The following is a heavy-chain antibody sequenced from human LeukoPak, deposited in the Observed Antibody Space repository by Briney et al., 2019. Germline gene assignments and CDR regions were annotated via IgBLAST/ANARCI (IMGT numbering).Heavy chain of an antibody. Sequence: PGGSLRLSCAASGFTFSNYNMNWVRQAPGKGLEWVSYISSGSSTIYYADSVKGRFTISRDSAKNSLYLQMNSLRDDDTAVYYCARDQGTGYYFGYWGQGSLLTVSS. J-gene: IGHJ4*02. CDR2: ISSGSSTI. D-gene: IGHD3-10*01. CDR3: ARDQGTGYYFGY. V-gene: IGHV3-48*02. CDR1: GFTFSNYN.